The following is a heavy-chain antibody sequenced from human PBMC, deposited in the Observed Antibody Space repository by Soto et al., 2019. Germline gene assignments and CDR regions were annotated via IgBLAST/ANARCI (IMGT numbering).Heavy chain of an antibody. CDR2: ISYDGSNK. CDR1: GFTFSNYG. J-gene: IGHJ6*02. V-gene: IGHV3-30*03. D-gene: IGHD2-15*01. Sequence: GGSLRLSCAASGFTFSNYGMHWVRQAPGKGLEWVAVISYDGSNKYYADSVKGRFTISRDNSKNTLYLQMNSLRAEDTAVYYCSSWSDYYYYGMDVWGQGTTVTSP. CDR3: SSWSDYYYYGMDV.